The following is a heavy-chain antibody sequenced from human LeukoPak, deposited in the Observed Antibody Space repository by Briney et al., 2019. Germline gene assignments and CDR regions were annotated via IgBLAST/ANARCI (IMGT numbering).Heavy chain of an antibody. D-gene: IGHD6-19*01. V-gene: IGHV3-74*01. CDR2: INSDGTTT. Sequence: PGGSLRLSCAASGFTFSTYWMHWVRQAPGKGLEWVSRINSDGTTTNYADSVKGRFTISRDNAKNTLYLQMNTLRVEDTAVYYCARAGWYRWDYWGQRTLVTVSS. J-gene: IGHJ4*02. CDR1: GFTFSTYW. CDR3: ARAGWYRWDY.